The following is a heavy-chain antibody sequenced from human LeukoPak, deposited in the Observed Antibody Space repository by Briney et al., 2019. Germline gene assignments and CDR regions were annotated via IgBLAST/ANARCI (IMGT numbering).Heavy chain of an antibody. CDR2: INTNTGNP. Sequence: ASVKVSCKASGYTFTSYAMNWVRQAPGQGLEWMGWINTNTGNPTYAQGFTGRFVFSLDTSVSTAYLQISSLKAEDTAVYYCARDSTYDSSGYKLPKVLPYGMDVWGQGTTVTVSS. J-gene: IGHJ6*02. D-gene: IGHD3-22*01. V-gene: IGHV7-4-1*02. CDR3: ARDSTYDSSGYKLPKVLPYGMDV. CDR1: GYTFTSYA.